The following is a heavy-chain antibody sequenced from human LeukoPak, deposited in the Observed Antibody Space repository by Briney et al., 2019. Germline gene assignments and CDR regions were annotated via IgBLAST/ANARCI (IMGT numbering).Heavy chain of an antibody. Sequence: PGGSLRLSCAASGFTFSSYSMNWVRQAPGKGLEWVSSISSSSSYIYYADSVKGRFTISRDNAKNSLYLQMNSLRPEDTAVYYCARCSVPADDYWGQGTLVTVSS. V-gene: IGHV3-21*01. J-gene: IGHJ4*02. CDR2: ISSSSSYI. CDR1: GFTFSSYS. D-gene: IGHD2-2*01. CDR3: ARCSVPADDY.